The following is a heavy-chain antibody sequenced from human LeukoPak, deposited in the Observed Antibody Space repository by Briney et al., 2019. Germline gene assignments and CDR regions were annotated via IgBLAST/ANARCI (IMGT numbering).Heavy chain of an antibody. CDR3: ARDAGYSSSWYDY. D-gene: IGHD6-13*01. V-gene: IGHV1-8*01. Sequence: ASVKVSCKASGYTFTSYDINWVRQATGQGLEWMGWMNPNSGNTGYAQKFQGRVTMTTDTSTSTAYMELRSLRSDDTAVYYCARDAGYSSSWYDYWGQGTLVTVSS. J-gene: IGHJ4*02. CDR2: MNPNSGNT. CDR1: GYTFTSYD.